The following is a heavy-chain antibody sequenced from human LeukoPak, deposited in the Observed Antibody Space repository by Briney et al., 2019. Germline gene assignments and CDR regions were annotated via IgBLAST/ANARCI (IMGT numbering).Heavy chain of an antibody. V-gene: IGHV1-8*03. CDR3: ARGKSDSSGYPDY. D-gene: IGHD3-22*01. Sequence: ASVKVSCKASGYTFTSYDINWVRQATGQGLEWMGWMNPNSGNTGYARKFQGRVIITRNTSISTAYMELSSLRSEDTAVYYCARGKSDSSGYPDYWGQGTLVTVSS. CDR1: GYTFTSYD. J-gene: IGHJ4*02. CDR2: MNPNSGNT.